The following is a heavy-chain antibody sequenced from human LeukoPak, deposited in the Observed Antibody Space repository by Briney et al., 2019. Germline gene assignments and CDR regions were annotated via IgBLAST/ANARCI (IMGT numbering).Heavy chain of an antibody. V-gene: IGHV4-31*03. CDR1: GASFNSDDQY. J-gene: IGHJ4*02. CDR2: IHPSGML. Sequence: SENLSLTCTVSGASFNSDDQYWNWIRQSPGKGLEWIGSIHPSGMLYNNPSLESRVTMSRDTSKNQFSLNLNSVTAADTAVYFCSRGLDSRKLGYWGQGILVTVST. CDR3: SRGLDSRKLGY. D-gene: IGHD3-22*01.